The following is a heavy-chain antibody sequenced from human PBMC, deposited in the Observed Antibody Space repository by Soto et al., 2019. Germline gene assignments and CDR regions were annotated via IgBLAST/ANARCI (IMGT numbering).Heavy chain of an antibody. CDR1: GGSISGYY. D-gene: IGHD6-13*01. J-gene: IGHJ6*02. Sequence: SETLSLTCTVSGGSISGYYWSWIRQPPGKGLEYIGYIYYRGSTNYNPSLKSRVTMSIDTSRNQFSLKVNSVTAADAAVYYCARQQLLPFYYALDVWGQGTTVTVS. CDR2: IYYRGST. CDR3: ARQQLLPFYYALDV. V-gene: IGHV4-59*01.